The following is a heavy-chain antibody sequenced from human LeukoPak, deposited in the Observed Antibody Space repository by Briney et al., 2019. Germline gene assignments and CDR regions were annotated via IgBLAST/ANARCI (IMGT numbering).Heavy chain of an antibody. J-gene: IGHJ4*02. CDR1: GGSISSSIYY. D-gene: IGHD6-19*01. CDR2: VFYNGAT. V-gene: IGHV4-39*07. CDR3: ARAVGWLSHGGFDY. Sequence: SETLSLTCIVSGGSISSSIYYWAWVRQPPGKGLEWIGTVFYNGATQYSPSLRSRVTISIDTSTNQFSLKLSSVTAADTAVYYCARAVGWLSHGGFDYWGQGTLVTVSS.